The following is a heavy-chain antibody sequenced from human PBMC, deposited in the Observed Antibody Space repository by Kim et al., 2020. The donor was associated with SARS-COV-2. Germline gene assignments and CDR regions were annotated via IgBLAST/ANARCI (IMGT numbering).Heavy chain of an antibody. Sequence: SETLSLTCTVSGAYITNHYWSWIRQPPGKGLEWIGNVYHSGSTSYNPSLKSRVTMSVETSKRQFSLQVTSVTAAEKAIYYCVREGYFDGGSFVFDSW. J-gene: IGHJ5*01. CDR2: VYHSGST. CDR3: VREGYFDGGSFVFDS. D-gene: IGHD3-3*02. CDR1: GAYITNHY. V-gene: IGHV4-59*11.